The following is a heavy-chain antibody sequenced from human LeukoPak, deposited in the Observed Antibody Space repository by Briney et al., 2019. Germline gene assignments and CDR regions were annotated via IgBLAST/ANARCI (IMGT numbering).Heavy chain of an antibody. CDR2: ISSSGSTI. CDR1: GFTFSDYY. J-gene: IGHJ5*02. V-gene: IGHV3-11*01. D-gene: IGHD4-11*01. Sequence: GGSLRLSCAASGFTFSDYYMSWIRQAPGKGLEWVSYISSSGSTIYYADSVKDRFTISRDNAKNSLYLQMNSLRAEDTAVYYCARTDYSNFYNWFDPWGQGTLVTVSS. CDR3: ARTDYSNFYNWFDP.